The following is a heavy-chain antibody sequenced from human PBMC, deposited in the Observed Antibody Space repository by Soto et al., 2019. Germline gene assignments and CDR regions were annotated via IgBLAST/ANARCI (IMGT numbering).Heavy chain of an antibody. CDR1: GFTFSSYA. J-gene: IGHJ4*02. CDR3: AKDRPRLSGIAAAGAKNYFDY. D-gene: IGHD6-13*01. Sequence: GGSLRLSCAASGFTFSSYAMSWVRQAPGKGLEWVSAISGSGGSTYYADSVKGRFTISRDNCKNTLYLQMNSLRAEDTAVYYCAKDRPRLSGIAAAGAKNYFDYWGQGTLVTVSS. V-gene: IGHV3-23*01. CDR2: ISGSGGST.